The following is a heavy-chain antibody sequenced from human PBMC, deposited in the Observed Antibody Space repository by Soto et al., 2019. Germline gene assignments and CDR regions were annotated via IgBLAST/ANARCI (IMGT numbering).Heavy chain of an antibody. V-gene: IGHV1-46*01. CDR3: ARDLAAGDY. Sequence: ASVQVSCKASGYSFTANSMHWVRQAPGQGLEWMGIFNPTSGSTNYAQKFQGRVTLTMDTSTRTVYMELSSLRFGDTAVYYCARDLAAGDYWGQGTLVTVSS. D-gene: IGHD6-13*01. J-gene: IGHJ4*02. CDR1: GYSFTANS. CDR2: FNPTSGST.